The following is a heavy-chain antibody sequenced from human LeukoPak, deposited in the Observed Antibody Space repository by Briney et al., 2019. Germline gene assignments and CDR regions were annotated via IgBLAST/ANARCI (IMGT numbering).Heavy chain of an antibody. V-gene: IGHV3-48*03. J-gene: IGHJ4*02. Sequence: GGSLRLSCAASEFTFSKYEMNWVRQAPGKGLEWVSYISSGGSTIYYADSVKDRFTISRDNAKNSLYLQMNSLRAEDTAVYYCARDPNYGSGSYADYWGQGTLVTVSS. CDR1: EFTFSKYE. CDR2: ISSGGSTI. CDR3: ARDPNYGSGSYADY. D-gene: IGHD3-10*01.